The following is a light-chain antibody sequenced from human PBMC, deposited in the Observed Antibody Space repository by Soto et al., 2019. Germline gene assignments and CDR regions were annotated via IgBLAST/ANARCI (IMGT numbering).Light chain of an antibody. CDR3: QQLNSYPRT. V-gene: IGKV1-9*01. CDR1: QGISSY. CDR2: AAS. Sequence: DIQLTQSPSFLSASVGDRVTITCRASQGISSYLAWYQQKPGKAPKLLIYAASTLQSGVPSRFSGNGSGTEFTLTISSLQPEDLATYYCQQLNSYPRTFGQGTKLEIK. J-gene: IGKJ2*01.